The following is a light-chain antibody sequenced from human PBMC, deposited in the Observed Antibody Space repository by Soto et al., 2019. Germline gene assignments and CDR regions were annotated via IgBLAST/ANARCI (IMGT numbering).Light chain of an antibody. CDR3: QQYGSSSWT. CDR1: QSVSSSY. J-gene: IGKJ1*01. CDR2: GAS. V-gene: IGKV3-20*01. Sequence: EIVMTQSPGTLSLSPGESGTLSCLAIQSVSSSYLALYQQKPVHAPSLLIYGASSRATFIPARFSGSGSGTAFTLHISRLEPEDFAVYYCQQYGSSSWTFGQGTTV.